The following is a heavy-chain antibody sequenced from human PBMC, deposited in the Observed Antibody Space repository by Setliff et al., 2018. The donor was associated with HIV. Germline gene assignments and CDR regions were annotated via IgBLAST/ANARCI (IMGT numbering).Heavy chain of an antibody. D-gene: IGHD3-22*01. CDR2: INHSGST. Sequence: LSLTCAVYGGSFSGYYWSWIRQPPGKGLEWIGEINHSGSTNYNPSLKSRVTISVDTSKNQFSLKLSSVTAADTAVYYCARRSYYDSSGPNWFDPWGQGTLVTVSS. J-gene: IGHJ5*02. CDR1: GGSFSGYY. V-gene: IGHV4-34*01. CDR3: ARRSYYDSSGPNWFDP.